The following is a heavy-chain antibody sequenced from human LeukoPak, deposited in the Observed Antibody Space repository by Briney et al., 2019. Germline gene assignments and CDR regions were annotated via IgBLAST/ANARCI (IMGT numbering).Heavy chain of an antibody. V-gene: IGHV1-69*02. CDR3: ATNYYGSGSYTYYFDY. CDR2: IIPILGIA. Sequence: SVKVSCKASVGTFSSYTISWVRQAPGQGLEWMGRIIPILGIANYAQKFQGRVTLTADKSTSTAYMELSSLRSEDTAVYYCATNYYGSGSYTYYFDYWGQGTLVTVSS. D-gene: IGHD3-10*01. J-gene: IGHJ4*02. CDR1: VGTFSSYT.